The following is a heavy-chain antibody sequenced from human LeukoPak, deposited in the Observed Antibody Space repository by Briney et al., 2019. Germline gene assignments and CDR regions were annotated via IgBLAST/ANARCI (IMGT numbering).Heavy chain of an antibody. Sequence: TLSLTCTVSGGSISSGGYYWSWIRQHPGKGLEWIGYIYYSGSTYYNPSLKSRVTISVDTSKNQFSLKLSSVTAADMAVYYCARVLYGGNIDYWGQGTLVTVSS. CDR2: IYYSGST. CDR1: GGSISSGGYY. CDR3: ARVLYGGNIDY. D-gene: IGHD4-23*01. V-gene: IGHV4-31*03. J-gene: IGHJ4*02.